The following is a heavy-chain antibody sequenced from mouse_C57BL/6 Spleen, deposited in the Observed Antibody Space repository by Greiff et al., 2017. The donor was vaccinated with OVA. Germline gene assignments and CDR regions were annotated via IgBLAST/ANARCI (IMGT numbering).Heavy chain of an antibody. CDR3: AREDYYYGSTRGY. D-gene: IGHD1-1*01. V-gene: IGHV3-6*01. CDR2: ISYDGSN. CDR1: GYSITSGYY. J-gene: IGHJ2*01. Sequence: EVKLMESGPGLVKPSQSLSLTCSVTGYSITSGYYWNWIRQFPGNKLEWMGYISYDGSNNYNPSLKNRISITRDTSKNQFFLKLNSVTTEDTATYYCAREDYYYGSTRGYWGQGTTLTVSS.